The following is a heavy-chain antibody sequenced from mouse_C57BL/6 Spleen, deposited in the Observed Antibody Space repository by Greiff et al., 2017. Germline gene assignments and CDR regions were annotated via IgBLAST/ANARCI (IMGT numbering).Heavy chain of an antibody. D-gene: IGHD3-3*01. J-gene: IGHJ2*01. V-gene: IGHV1-15*01. CDR2: IDPETGGT. CDR1: GYTFTDYE. CDR3: TAGLYYFDC. Sequence: QVQLQQSGAELVRPGASVTLSCKASGYTFTDYEMHWVKQTPVHGLEWIGAIDPETGGTAYNQKFKGKAILTADNASSTADMDLRSLTSEDSAVYSCTAGLYYFDCWGQGTTLTVSS.